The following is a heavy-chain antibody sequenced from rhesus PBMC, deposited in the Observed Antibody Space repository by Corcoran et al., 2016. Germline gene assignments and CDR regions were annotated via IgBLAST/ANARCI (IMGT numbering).Heavy chain of an antibody. J-gene: IGHJ5-2*02. CDR1: GGSISSDY. CDR3: ARGWLAAGPRLDV. Sequence: QLQLQESGPGLVKPSETLSLTCAVSGGSISSDYWSWIRPRPGKGLEWIGRISGSGGTPDHNPTLNSRVTISTDTSKNQFSLKLSSVTAADTAVYYCARGWLAAGPRLDVWGRGVLVTVSS. V-gene: IGHV4-173*01. CDR2: ISGSGGTP. D-gene: IGHD6-13*01.